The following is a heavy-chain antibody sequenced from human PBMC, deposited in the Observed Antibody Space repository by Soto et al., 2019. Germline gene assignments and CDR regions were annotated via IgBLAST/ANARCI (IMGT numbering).Heavy chain of an antibody. CDR1: GFTFSNAW. D-gene: IGHD3-10*01. CDR2: IKSKTDGGTT. J-gene: IGHJ6*02. Sequence: PGGSLRLSCAASGFTFSNAWMSWVRQAPGKGLEWVGRIKSKTDGGTTDYAAPVKGRFTISRDDSKNTLYLQMNSLKTEDTAVYYCTTDPNGLLWFGEHQKYYYGMDVWGQGTTVTVSS. CDR3: TTDPNGLLWFGEHQKYYYGMDV. V-gene: IGHV3-15*01.